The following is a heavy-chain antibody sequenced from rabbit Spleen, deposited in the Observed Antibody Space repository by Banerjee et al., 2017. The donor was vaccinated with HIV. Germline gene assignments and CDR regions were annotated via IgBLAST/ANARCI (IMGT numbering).Heavy chain of an antibody. J-gene: IGHJ2*01. CDR2: IDPVFGIT. V-gene: IGHV1S47*01. Sequence: QEQVVESGGGLVQPGGSLKLSCKASGFDFSSYGVSWVRQAPGKGLEWIGYIDPVFGITYYANWVNGRFTISSHNAQNTLFLQLNSLTAADTATYFCARNYVNAFDPWGPGTLVTVS. CDR1: GFDFSSYG. CDR3: ARNYVNAFDP. D-gene: IGHD1-1*01.